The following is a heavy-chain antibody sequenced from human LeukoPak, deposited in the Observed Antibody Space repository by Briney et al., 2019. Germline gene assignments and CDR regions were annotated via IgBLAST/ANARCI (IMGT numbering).Heavy chain of an antibody. V-gene: IGHV4-59*01. Sequence: SETLSLTCTVSGGSLSSYYWSWIRQPPAKGLEGIGYIFYSTITNYNPSLKSRVSMSVDTSKNQFSLKLSSVIAADTAIYYCASDRSSWNPGAPSWGQGTLVTVSS. J-gene: IGHJ5*02. CDR2: IFYSTIT. CDR1: GGSLSSYY. CDR3: ASDRSSWNPGAPS. D-gene: IGHD6-13*01.